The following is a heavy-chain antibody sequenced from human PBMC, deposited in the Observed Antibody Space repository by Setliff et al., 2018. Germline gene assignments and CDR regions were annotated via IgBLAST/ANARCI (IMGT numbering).Heavy chain of an antibody. D-gene: IGHD3-3*01. V-gene: IGHV1-2*02. CDR3: ARSNYDFWSGYPNWFDP. CDR2: IIPHSDDT. CDR1: GGTFSSYA. J-gene: IGHJ5*02. Sequence: GASVKVSCKASGGTFSSYAISWVRQAPGQGLEWMGGIIPHSDDTHYAQNFQGRVTITMDTSISTVYMELSSLRSDDTAVYYCARSNYDFWSGYPNWFDPWGQGSLVTVSS.